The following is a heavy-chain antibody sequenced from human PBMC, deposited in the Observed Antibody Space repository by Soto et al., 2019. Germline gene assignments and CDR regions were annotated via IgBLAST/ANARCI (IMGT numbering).Heavy chain of an antibody. D-gene: IGHD3-3*01. V-gene: IGHV4-34*01. Sequence: SETLSLTCAVYGGSFSGYYWSWIRQPPGKGLEWIGEINHSGSTNYNPSLKSRVTISVDTSKNQFSLKLSSVTGADTAVYYCAREAWSGYCDGNNWFDPWGQGTLVTVSS. CDR1: GGSFSGYY. J-gene: IGHJ5*02. CDR2: INHSGST. CDR3: AREAWSGYCDGNNWFDP.